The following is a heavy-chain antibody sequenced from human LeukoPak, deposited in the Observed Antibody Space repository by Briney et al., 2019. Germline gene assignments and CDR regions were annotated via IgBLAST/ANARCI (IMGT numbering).Heavy chain of an antibody. CDR3: ARGSGSGWYDLADFDY. CDR1: GFTFSSYW. J-gene: IGHJ4*02. CDR2: IKQDGSEK. V-gene: IGHV3-7*05. D-gene: IGHD6-19*01. Sequence: PGGSLRLSCAASGFTFSSYWMSWVRQAPGKGLEWVANIKQDGSEKYYVDSVKGRFTTSRDNAKNSLYLQMNSLRAEDTAVYYCARGSGSGWYDLADFDYWGQGTLVTVSS.